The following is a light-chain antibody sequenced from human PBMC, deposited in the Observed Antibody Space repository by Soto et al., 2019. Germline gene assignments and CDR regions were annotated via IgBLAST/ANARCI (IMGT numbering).Light chain of an antibody. J-gene: IGLJ1*01. V-gene: IGLV3-1*01. CDR2: QDV. CDR3: QAWDSSTAWV. Sequence: SYELTQPPSVSVSPGQTASITCSGDKLGDKYASWYQQKPGQSPVLVIYQDVKRPSGIPERFSGSNSGNTATLTISGTQAMDEADYYCQAWDSSTAWVFGTGTKVTVL. CDR1: KLGDKY.